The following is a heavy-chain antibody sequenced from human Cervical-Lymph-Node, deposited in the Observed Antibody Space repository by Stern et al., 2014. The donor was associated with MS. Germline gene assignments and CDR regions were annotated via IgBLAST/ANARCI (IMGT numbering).Heavy chain of an antibody. Sequence: VQLVQSGPGLVKPSETLSLTCTVSGGSISSYYWSWIRQPPGKGLEWIGYIYYSGSTNSNPSLKSRVTISVDTSKNQFSLKLSSVTAADTAVYFCARGYSSSWYWFDSWGQGTQVTVSS. D-gene: IGHD6-13*01. V-gene: IGHV4-59*01. J-gene: IGHJ5*01. CDR3: ARGYSSSWYWFDS. CDR2: IYYSGST. CDR1: GGSISSYY.